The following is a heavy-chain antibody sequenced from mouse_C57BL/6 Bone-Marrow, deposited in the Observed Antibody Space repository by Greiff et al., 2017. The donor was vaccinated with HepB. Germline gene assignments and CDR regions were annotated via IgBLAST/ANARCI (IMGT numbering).Heavy chain of an antibody. Sequence: QVQLQQPGAELVMPGASVKLSCKASGYTFTSYWMHWVKQRPGQGLEWIGEIDPSDSYTNYNQKFKGKSTLTVDKSSSTAYMQLSSLTSEDSAVYYCAREGGSTMITTYYLDYWGQGTTLTVSS. CDR1: GYTFTSYW. V-gene: IGHV1-69*01. J-gene: IGHJ2*01. CDR2: IDPSDSYT. D-gene: IGHD2-4*01. CDR3: AREGGSTMITTYYLDY.